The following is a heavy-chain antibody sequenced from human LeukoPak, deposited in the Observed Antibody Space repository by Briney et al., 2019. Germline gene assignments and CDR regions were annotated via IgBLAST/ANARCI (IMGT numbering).Heavy chain of an antibody. Sequence: GASVQVSCKASGYTFTGYYIHWVRQAPGQGLEWMGWINTNSGGTNYAQKFQGRVTMTRDTSISTAYMELNRLTSDDTAVYYCARGSVSYAFDYWGQGTLVTVSS. CDR2: INTNSGGT. D-gene: IGHD1-26*01. CDR3: ARGSVSYAFDY. CDR1: GYTFTGYY. V-gene: IGHV1-2*02. J-gene: IGHJ4*02.